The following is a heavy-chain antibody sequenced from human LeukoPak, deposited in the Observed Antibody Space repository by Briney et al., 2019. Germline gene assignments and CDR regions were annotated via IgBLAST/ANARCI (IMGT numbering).Heavy chain of an antibody. D-gene: IGHD5-12*01. Sequence: PGRSLRLSRAASGFTFDDYFMHWVRQAPGKGLEWVSGISWNSGSAGYADSVKGRFTISRDSAKNSLYLQMNSLRTEDTALYYCAKDRTYSAYAALDYWGQGTLVTVSS. J-gene: IGHJ4*02. V-gene: IGHV3-9*01. CDR2: ISWNSGSA. CDR3: AKDRTYSAYAALDY. CDR1: GFTFDDYF.